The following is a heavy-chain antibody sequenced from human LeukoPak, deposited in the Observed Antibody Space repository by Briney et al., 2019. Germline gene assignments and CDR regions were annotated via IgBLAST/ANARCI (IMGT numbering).Heavy chain of an antibody. Sequence: PGGPLRLSCAASGFTFSSYWMSWVRQAPGKGLEWVANIKQDGSEKYYVDSVKGRFTISRDNAKNSLYLQMNSLRAEDTAVYYCARVMIDQWLVTPYYMDVWGKGTTVTISS. CDR1: GFTFSSYW. CDR2: IKQDGSEK. CDR3: ARVMIDQWLVTPYYMDV. V-gene: IGHV3-7*03. J-gene: IGHJ6*03. D-gene: IGHD6-19*01.